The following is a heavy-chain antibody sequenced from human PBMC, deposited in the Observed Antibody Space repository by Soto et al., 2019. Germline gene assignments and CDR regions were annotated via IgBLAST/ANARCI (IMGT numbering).Heavy chain of an antibody. CDR1: GFTFSSYA. V-gene: IGHV3-23*01. CDR2: IICSGGST. J-gene: IGHJ4*02. CDR3: AREYSGSHGPFDF. D-gene: IGHD1-26*01. Sequence: GGSLRLSCAASGFTFSSYAMSWVRQAPGKKMLEVAAIICSGGSTYYADSVRGRFTISRDNSKNTLYLQMNSLRAEDTAVYYCAREYSGSHGPFDFWGQGTLVTVSS.